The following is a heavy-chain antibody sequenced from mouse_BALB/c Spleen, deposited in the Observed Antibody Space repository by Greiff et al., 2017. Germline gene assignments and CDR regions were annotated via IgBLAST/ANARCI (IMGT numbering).Heavy chain of an antibody. D-gene: IGHD2-10*02. CDR1: GYTFTSYW. J-gene: IGHJ3*01. CDR2: INPSTGYT. Sequence: VQLQQSGAELAKPGASVKMSCKASGYTFTSYWMHWVKQRPGQGLEWIGYINPSTGYTEYNQKFKDKATLTADKSSSTAYMQLSSLTSEDSAVYYCARSGYGASWFAYWGQGTLVTVSA. V-gene: IGHV1-7*01. CDR3: ARSGYGASWFAY.